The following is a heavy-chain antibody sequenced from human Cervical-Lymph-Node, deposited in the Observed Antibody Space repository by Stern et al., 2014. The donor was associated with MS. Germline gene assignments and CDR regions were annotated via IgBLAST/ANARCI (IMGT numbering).Heavy chain of an antibody. CDR2: IHYSGST. V-gene: IGHV4-31*03. CDR1: GGSISNGSYY. J-gene: IGHJ4*02. Sequence: QVQLQESGPGLVRPSQTLSLICTVSGGSISNGSYYWSWIRQDPGQGLEWIGYIHYSGSTFYNPSLKSRVTISIDTSKNHFSVKVASVTAADTAVYYCAREGARGAAGSWGQGTLVTVSS. D-gene: IGHD6-13*01. CDR3: AREGARGAAGS.